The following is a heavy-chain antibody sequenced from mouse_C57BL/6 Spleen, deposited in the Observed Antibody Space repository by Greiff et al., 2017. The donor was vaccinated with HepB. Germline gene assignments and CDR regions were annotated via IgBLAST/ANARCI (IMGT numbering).Heavy chain of an antibody. CDR1: GYTFTSYG. Sequence: QVHVKQPGAELVKPGASVKLSCTASGYTFTSYGMHWVKQRPGQGLEWIGKIHPSSGSTNYNEKFKSKATLTVDNSSSTAYMQLSSLTSEDSAVYYCARGARDGYYVGYGGQGTTLTVAS. D-gene: IGHD2-3*01. CDR3: ARGARDGYYVGY. CDR2: IHPSSGST. J-gene: IGHJ2*01. V-gene: IGHV1-64*01.